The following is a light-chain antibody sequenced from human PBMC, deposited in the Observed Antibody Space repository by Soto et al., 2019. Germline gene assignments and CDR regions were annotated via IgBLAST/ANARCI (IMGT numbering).Light chain of an antibody. J-gene: IGKJ2*01. Sequence: EIVLTQSPATLSLSPGERATLSCRASQSVSSYLAWYQQKPGQAPRLLIYDASNRATGIPARFSGSGSGTEFSLTINSLQAEDVAVYYCQQYYSSFHTFGQGTKLEIK. CDR2: DAS. CDR1: QSVSSY. CDR3: QQYYSSFHT. V-gene: IGKV3-11*01.